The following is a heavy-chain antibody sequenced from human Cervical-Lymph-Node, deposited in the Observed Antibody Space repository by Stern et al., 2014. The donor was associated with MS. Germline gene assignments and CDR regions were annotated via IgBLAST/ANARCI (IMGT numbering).Heavy chain of an antibody. J-gene: IGHJ4*02. V-gene: IGHV3-30*04. D-gene: IGHD1-26*01. CDR3: AKGGSGSYLD. Sequence: VQLVESGGGVVQPGRSLRLSCAASGFVFRRYALHWVRQAPGKGLEWVALISYDGRDKYYPDSVEGRFTVSRDNSNNKVDLEMNSLRLEDTAVYYCAKGGSGSYLDWGQGSLVTVSS. CDR1: GFVFRRYA. CDR2: ISYDGRDK.